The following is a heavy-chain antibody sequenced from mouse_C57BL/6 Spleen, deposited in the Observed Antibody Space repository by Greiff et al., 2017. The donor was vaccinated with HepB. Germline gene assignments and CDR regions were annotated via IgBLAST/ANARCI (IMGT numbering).Heavy chain of an antibody. CDR1: GYTFTSYW. V-gene: IGHV1-69*01. J-gene: IGHJ2*01. CDR3: ARGRLTGTFVDY. CDR2: IDPSDSYT. Sequence: QVQLKQPGAELVMPGASVKLSCKASGYTFTSYWMHWVKQRPGQGLEWIGEIDPSDSYTNYNQKFKGKSTLTVDKSSSTAYMQLSSLTSEDSAVYYCARGRLTGTFVDYWGQGTTLTVSS. D-gene: IGHD4-1*01.